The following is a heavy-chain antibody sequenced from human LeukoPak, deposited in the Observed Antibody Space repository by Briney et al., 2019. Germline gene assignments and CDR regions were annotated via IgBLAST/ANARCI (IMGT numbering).Heavy chain of an antibody. CDR3: AGYSSSSGQFDY. V-gene: IGHV4-59*11. Sequence: SETLSLTCTVSGGSISSHYWSWIRQPPGKGLEWIGYIYYSGSTNYNPCLKSRVTISVDTSKNQFSLKLSSVTAADTAVYYCAGYSSSSGQFDYWGQGTLVTVSS. CDR2: IYYSGST. J-gene: IGHJ4*02. CDR1: GGSISSHY. D-gene: IGHD6-6*01.